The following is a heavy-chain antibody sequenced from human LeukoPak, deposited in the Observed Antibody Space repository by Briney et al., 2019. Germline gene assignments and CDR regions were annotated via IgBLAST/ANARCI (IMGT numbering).Heavy chain of an antibody. V-gene: IGHV4-31*03. CDR2: IYYSGST. J-gene: IGHJ5*02. Sequence: SQTLSLTCTVSGGSISSGGYYWSWIRQHPGKGLEWIGYIYYSGSTYYTPSLKNRVTISVATSKNQFSLKLTSVTAADTAVYYCARDRWFDPWGQGTLVTVSS. CDR1: GGSISSGGYY. CDR3: ARDRWFDP.